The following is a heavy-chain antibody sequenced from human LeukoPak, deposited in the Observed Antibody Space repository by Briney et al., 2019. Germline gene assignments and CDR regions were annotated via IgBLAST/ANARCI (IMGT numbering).Heavy chain of an antibody. D-gene: IGHD1-26*01. CDR3: AKVDGRYVRSGATGGFDS. CDR2: ISDSGGTT. V-gene: IGHV3-23*01. J-gene: IGHJ4*02. Sequence: GGSLRLSCTASGFSLSNYAMSWVRQAPAKGLECVSTISDSGGTTFYADSVKGRFTISRDHSKNTLYLQMNSLRAEDTAVYYCAKVDGRYVRSGATGGFDSWGQGALVTVSS. CDR1: GFSLSNYA.